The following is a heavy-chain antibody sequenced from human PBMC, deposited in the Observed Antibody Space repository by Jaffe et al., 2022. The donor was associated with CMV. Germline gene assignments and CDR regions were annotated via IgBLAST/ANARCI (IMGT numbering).Heavy chain of an antibody. CDR2: IYYSGST. CDR1: GGSISSYY. CDR3: ARDGGRSRFDY. V-gene: IGHV4-59*01. D-gene: IGHD2-15*01. J-gene: IGHJ4*02. Sequence: QVQLQESGPGLVKPSETLSLTCTVSGGSISSYYWSWIRQPPGKGLEWIGYIYYSGSTNYNPSLKSRVTISVDTSKNQFSLKLSSVTAADTAVYYCARDGGRSRFDYWGQGTLVTVSS.